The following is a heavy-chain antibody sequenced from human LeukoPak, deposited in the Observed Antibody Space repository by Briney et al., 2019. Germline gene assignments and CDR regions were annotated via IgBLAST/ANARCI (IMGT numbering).Heavy chain of an antibody. CDR3: ARAKEKIAVAGNYYYYMDV. D-gene: IGHD6-19*01. V-gene: IGHV4-61*02. CDR2: IYTSGST. J-gene: IGHJ6*03. Sequence: SQTLSLTCTVSGGSISSGSYYWRWIRQPAGKGLEWIGRIYTSGSTNYNPSLKSRVTISVDTSKNQFSLKLSSVTAADTAVYYCARAKEKIAVAGNYYYYMDVWGKGTTVTVSS. CDR1: GGSISSGSYY.